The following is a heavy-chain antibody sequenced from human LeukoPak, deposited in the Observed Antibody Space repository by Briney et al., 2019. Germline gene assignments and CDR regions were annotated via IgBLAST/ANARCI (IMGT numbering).Heavy chain of an antibody. CDR2: IGSSSSYI. CDR1: GFTFSSYS. V-gene: IGHV3-21*01. Sequence: GGSLRLSCAASGFTFSSYSMNWVRPAPGKGLEWVSSIGSSSSYIYYADSVKGRFTISRDNAKNSLYLQMNSLRAEDTAVYYCAREEGGYYDSSGYYFDYWGQGTLVTVSS. D-gene: IGHD3-22*01. J-gene: IGHJ4*02. CDR3: AREEGGYYDSSGYYFDY.